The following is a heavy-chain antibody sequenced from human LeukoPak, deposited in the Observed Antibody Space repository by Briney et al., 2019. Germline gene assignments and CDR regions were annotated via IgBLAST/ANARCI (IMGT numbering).Heavy chain of an antibody. CDR3: VRGGGNFDY. Sequence: GGSLRLSCVASGFTISGSWMSWVRQAPGKGLEWVASIKQDGSDKNYVHSVKGRFTISRDNAKNSLYLQMNSLRAEETAVYYCVRGGGNFDYWGQGTLVTVSS. CDR2: IKQDGSDK. CDR1: GFTISGSW. D-gene: IGHD3-3*01. V-gene: IGHV3-7*05. J-gene: IGHJ4*02.